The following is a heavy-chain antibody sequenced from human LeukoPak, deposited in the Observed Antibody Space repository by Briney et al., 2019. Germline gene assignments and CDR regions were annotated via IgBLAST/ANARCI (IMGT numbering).Heavy chain of an antibody. CDR2: ISGSGGST. V-gene: IGHV3-23*01. CDR1: GFTFSSYA. CDR3: AKDSPGDTKPDDAFDI. D-gene: IGHD1-14*01. J-gene: IGHJ3*02. Sequence: PGGSLRLSCAASGFTFSSYAMSWVRQAPGKGLEWVSAISGSGGSTYYADSVKGRFTISRDNSKNTLYLQMNSLRAEDTAVYYCAKDSPGDTKPDDAFDIWGQGTMVTVSS.